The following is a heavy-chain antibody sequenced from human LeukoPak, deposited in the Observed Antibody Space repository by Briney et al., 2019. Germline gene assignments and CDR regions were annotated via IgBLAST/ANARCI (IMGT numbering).Heavy chain of an antibody. J-gene: IGHJ6*03. CDR1: GGTFSNYT. CDR2: IIPIFGTT. V-gene: IGHV1-69*05. D-gene: IGHD3-3*01. Sequence: SVKVSCKASGGTFSNYTITWVRQAPGQGLEWMGGIIPIFGTTNYAQKFQGRATITTDESTSTAYMELSSLRSEDTAVYYCARAIYYDFWISTTYYYYYMDVWGKGTTVTVSS. CDR3: ARAIYYDFWISTTYYYYYMDV.